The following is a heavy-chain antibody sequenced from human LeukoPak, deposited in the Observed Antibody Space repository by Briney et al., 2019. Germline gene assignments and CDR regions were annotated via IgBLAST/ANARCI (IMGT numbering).Heavy chain of an antibody. D-gene: IGHD2-2*01. J-gene: IGHJ6*02. Sequence: ASVKVSCKASGYTFTSYDINWVRQATGQGLEWMGWMNPNSGNTGYAQKFQGRVTMTRNTSISTAYMELSRLRSDDTAVYYCARDWYCSSTSCYDYYGMDVWGQGTTVTVSS. CDR1: GYTFTSYD. CDR2: MNPNSGNT. V-gene: IGHV1-8*01. CDR3: ARDWYCSSTSCYDYYGMDV.